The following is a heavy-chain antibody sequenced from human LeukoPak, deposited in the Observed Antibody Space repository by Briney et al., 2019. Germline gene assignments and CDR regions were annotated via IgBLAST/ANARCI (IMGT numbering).Heavy chain of an antibody. CDR3: AKTIDSGGEDY. V-gene: IGHV1-2*02. J-gene: IGHJ4*02. CDR1: GYTFTHYY. Sequence: GASVTVSFKASGYTFTHYYLHWVRQAPGQGLEGMSRIDPNSGIKKYAQEFQGRASTTRDTSISTAYMELSRRTSDDTAVNYCAKTIDSGGEDYWGQGTLVTVSS. D-gene: IGHD6-19*01. CDR2: IDPNSGIK.